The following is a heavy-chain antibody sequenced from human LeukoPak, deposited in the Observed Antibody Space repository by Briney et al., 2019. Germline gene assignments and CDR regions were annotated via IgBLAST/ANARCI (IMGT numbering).Heavy chain of an antibody. CDR3: ATARGSGYYYFDY. CDR2: IYYSGST. V-gene: IGHV4-59*01. D-gene: IGHD3-22*01. J-gene: IGHJ4*02. Sequence: SETLPLTCTVSGGSISSYYWSWIRQPPGKGLEWIGYIYYSGSTNYNPSLKSRVTISVDTSKNQFSLKLSSVTAADTAVYYCATARGSGYYYFDYWGQGTLVTVSS. CDR1: GGSISSYY.